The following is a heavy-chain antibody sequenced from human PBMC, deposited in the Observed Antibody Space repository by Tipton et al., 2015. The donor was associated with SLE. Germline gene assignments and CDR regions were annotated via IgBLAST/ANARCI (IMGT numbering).Heavy chain of an antibody. V-gene: IGHV4-31*03. CDR1: GASLSTAGHY. D-gene: IGHD3-3*01. J-gene: IGHJ3*01. Sequence: TLSLTCTVSGASLSTAGHYWSWIRQHPEKGLEWIGYIDYSGNTYYIPSLKSRVIISVDMSKNQFSLRLTSVTAADTAVYYCARALPFNYDFWSGYSTDPFDVWGQGTMVTVSA. CDR2: IDYSGNT. CDR3: ARALPFNYDFWSGYSTDPFDV.